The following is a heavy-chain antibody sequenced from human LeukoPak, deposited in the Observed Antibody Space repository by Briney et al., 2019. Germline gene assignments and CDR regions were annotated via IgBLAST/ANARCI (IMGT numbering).Heavy chain of an antibody. CDR2: TRNKANSYTT. CDR3: ARARRGSYPSSDY. V-gene: IGHV3-72*01. CDR1: GFTSSDHY. J-gene: IGHJ4*02. Sequence: PGGSLRLSCAASGFTSSDHYIDCVRQAPGKGLEWVGRTRNKANSYTTEYAASVKGRFTISRDDLKNSLFLQMNSLMTEDTAVYYCARARRGSYPSSDYWGQGTLVTVSS. D-gene: IGHD1-26*01.